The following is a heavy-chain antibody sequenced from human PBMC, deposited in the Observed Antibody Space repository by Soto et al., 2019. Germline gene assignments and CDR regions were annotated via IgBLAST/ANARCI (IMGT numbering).Heavy chain of an antibody. J-gene: IGHJ6*03. V-gene: IGHV3-7*01. CDR1: GFTFSSYA. CDR3: ARAKLVVPASYYYYMDV. Sequence: GGSLRLSCAASGFTFSSYAMSWVRQAPGKGLEWVADIKQDGSRKYYVDSVKGRFTISRDNAKNSLYLQMNSLRAEDTAVYYCARAKLVVPASYYYYMDVWGKGTTVTVSS. D-gene: IGHD2-2*01. CDR2: IKQDGSRK.